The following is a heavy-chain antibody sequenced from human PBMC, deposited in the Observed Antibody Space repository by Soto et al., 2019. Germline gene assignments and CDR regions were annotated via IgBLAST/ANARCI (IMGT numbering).Heavy chain of an antibody. CDR2: IIGSGGST. CDR3: AKLNYYGSGSYYNLARYYFDY. CDR1: GFTFSSYA. V-gene: IGHV3-23*01. Sequence: GGSLRLSCAASGFTFSSYAMSWVRQAPGKGLEWVSAIIGSGGSTYYADSVKGRFTISRDNSKNTLYLQMNSLRAEDTAVYYCAKLNYYGSGSYYNLARYYFDYWGQGTLVTVSS. J-gene: IGHJ4*02. D-gene: IGHD3-10*01.